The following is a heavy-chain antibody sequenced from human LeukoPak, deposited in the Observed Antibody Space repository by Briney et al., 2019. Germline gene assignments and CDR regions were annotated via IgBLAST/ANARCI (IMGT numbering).Heavy chain of an antibody. CDR1: GYTFTGYY. J-gene: IGHJ4*02. V-gene: IGHV1-2*02. Sequence: ASVKVSCKASGYTFTGYYMHWVRQAPGQGLEWMGWINPNSGGTNYAQKFQGRVTMTRDTSISTAYMELSRLRSDDTAMYYCARWEDSGYDSLYYFDYWGQGTLVTVSS. CDR3: ARWEDSGYDSLYYFDY. D-gene: IGHD5-12*01. CDR2: INPNSGGT.